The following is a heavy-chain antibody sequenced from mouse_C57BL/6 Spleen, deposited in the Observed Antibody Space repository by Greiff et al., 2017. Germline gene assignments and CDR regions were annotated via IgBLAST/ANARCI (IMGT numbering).Heavy chain of an antibody. D-gene: IGHD2-2*01. CDR1: GYTFTSYW. V-gene: IGHV1-61*01. J-gene: IGHJ2*01. CDR3: ARYGYDLFDY. Sequence: QVQLQQPGAELVRPGSSVKLSCKASGYTFTSYWMDWVKQRPGQGLEWIGNIYPSDSETHYNQKFKDKATLTVDKSSSTAYMQLSSLTSEDSAVYYCARYGYDLFDYWGQGTTLTVSS. CDR2: IYPSDSET.